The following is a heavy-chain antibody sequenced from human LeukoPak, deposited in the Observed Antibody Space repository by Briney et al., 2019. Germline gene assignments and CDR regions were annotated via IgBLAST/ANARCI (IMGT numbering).Heavy chain of an antibody. V-gene: IGHV3-23*01. Sequence: GGSLRLSCTASGFTFSSYAMTWVRQAPGKGLEWVSAISPSSNTRYYSDSVRGRFTVSRDNSKNTLYLQMNSLRAEDTAVYYCAKDRDQSGSYEHDYWGQGTLVTVSS. CDR2: ISPSSNTR. CDR3: AKDRDQSGSYEHDY. J-gene: IGHJ4*02. CDR1: GFTFSSYA. D-gene: IGHD1-26*01.